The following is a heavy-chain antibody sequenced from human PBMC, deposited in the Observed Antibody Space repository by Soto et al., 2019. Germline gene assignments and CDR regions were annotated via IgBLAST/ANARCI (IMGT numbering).Heavy chain of an antibody. D-gene: IGHD5-18*01. V-gene: IGHV4-59*01. Sequence: KGLEWIGYIYDSGTTNYNPSLKSRVTISLDTSKNQFSLRLSSVTAADTAVYYCAKDHTDMPRYYYFGMDVRGQGTTVTV. CDR2: IYDSGTT. CDR3: AKDHTDMPRYYYFGMDV. J-gene: IGHJ6*02.